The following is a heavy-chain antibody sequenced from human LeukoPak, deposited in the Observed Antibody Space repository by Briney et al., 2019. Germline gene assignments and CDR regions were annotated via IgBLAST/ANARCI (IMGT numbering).Heavy chain of an antibody. CDR2: INPSGGST. Sequence: ASVKVSCKASGCTFTSYYMHWVRQAPGQGLEWVGIINPSGGSTSYAQKFQGRVTMTRDTSTSTVYMELSSLRSEDTAVYYCATEGRGFLEHNWFDPWGQGTLVTVSS. CDR3: ATEGRGFLEHNWFDP. CDR1: GCTFTSYY. V-gene: IGHV1-46*01. J-gene: IGHJ5*02. D-gene: IGHD3-3*01.